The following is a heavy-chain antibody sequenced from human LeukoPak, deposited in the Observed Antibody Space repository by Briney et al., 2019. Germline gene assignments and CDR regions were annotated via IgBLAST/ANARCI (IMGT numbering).Heavy chain of an antibody. Sequence: ASVKVSCKASGGTFSSYAISWVRQAPGQGLEWMGRIIPILGIANYAQKFQGRVTITADKSTSTAYMELSSLRSEDTAVYYCARGLLEFDFDYWGQGTLVTVSS. J-gene: IGHJ4*02. CDR2: IIPILGIA. V-gene: IGHV1-69*04. CDR3: ARGLLEFDFDY. CDR1: GGTFSSYA. D-gene: IGHD1-1*01.